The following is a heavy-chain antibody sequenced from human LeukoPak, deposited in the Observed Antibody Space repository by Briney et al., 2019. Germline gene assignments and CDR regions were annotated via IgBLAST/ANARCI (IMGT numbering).Heavy chain of an antibody. J-gene: IGHJ4*02. D-gene: IGHD6-13*01. CDR3: ARDIEAAGLFLDY. Sequence: GSLRLSFAASGFPFSSYWMSWVRPAPGKGLEWVANMKYDGSEKYYVDSVKGRFTISRDNAKNSLYLQMNSLRAEDTAVYYCARDIEAAGLFLDYWGQGTLVTVSS. V-gene: IGHV3-7*01. CDR2: MKYDGSEK. CDR1: GFPFSSYW.